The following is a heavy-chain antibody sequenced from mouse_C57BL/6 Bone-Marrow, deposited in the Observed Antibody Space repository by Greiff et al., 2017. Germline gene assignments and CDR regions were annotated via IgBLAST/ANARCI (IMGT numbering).Heavy chain of an antibody. CDR1: GYTFTDYN. J-gene: IGHJ3*01. CDR3: ARRGLSYDGYYVPFAY. V-gene: IGHV1-22*01. D-gene: IGHD2-3*01. CDR2: INPNNGGT. Sequence: EVQLQQSGPELVKPGASVKMSCKASGYTFTDYNMHWVKQSHGKSLEWIGYINPNNGGTSYNQKFKGKATLTVNKSSSTAYMELRSLTSEDSAVYYCARRGLSYDGYYVPFAYWGQGTLVTVSA.